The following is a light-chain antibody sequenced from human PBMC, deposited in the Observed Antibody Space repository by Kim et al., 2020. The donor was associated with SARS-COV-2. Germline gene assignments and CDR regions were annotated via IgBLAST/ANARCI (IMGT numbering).Light chain of an antibody. J-gene: IGKJ4*01. V-gene: IGKV3-20*01. CDR3: QQYGSSPSP. CDR1: QSVSSSY. CDR2: GAS. Sequence: LSPGERATLSCRASQSVSSSYLAWYQQKPGQAPRLLIYGASSRATGIPDRFSGSGSGTDFTLTISRLEPEDFAVYYCQQYGSSPSPFGGGTKVEI.